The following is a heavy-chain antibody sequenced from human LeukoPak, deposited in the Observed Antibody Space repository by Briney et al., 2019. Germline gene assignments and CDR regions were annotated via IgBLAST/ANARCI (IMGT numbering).Heavy chain of an antibody. CDR2: ISSSGSTI. D-gene: IGHD3-16*01. CDR3: AKLDGGFDY. Sequence: GGSLRLSCAASGFTFRSYWMNWVRQAPGKGLEWVSYISSSGSTIYYADSVKGRFTISRDNAKNSLYLQMNSLRAEDTAVYYRAKLDGGFDYWGQGTLVTVSS. V-gene: IGHV3-48*04. J-gene: IGHJ4*02. CDR1: GFTFRSYW.